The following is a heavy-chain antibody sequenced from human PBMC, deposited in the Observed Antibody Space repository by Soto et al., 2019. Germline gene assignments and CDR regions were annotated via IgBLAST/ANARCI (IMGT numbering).Heavy chain of an antibody. CDR2: ISWDGGST. CDR3: AKDMGEGGYDFWSDQVYYGMDV. D-gene: IGHD3-3*01. CDR1: GFTFDDYT. J-gene: IGHJ6*02. Sequence: EVQLVESGGVVVQPGGSLRLYCAASGFTFDDYTMHWVRQAPGKGLEWVSLISWDGGSTYYADSVKGRFTISRDNSKNSLYLQMNSLRTEDTALYYCAKDMGEGGYDFWSDQVYYGMDVWGQGTTVTVSS. V-gene: IGHV3-43*01.